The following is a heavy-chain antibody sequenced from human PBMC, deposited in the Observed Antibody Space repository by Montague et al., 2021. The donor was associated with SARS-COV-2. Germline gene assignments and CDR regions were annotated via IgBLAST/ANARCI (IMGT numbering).Heavy chain of an antibody. J-gene: IGHJ4*02. Sequence: SLRLSCAASGFTFSSYAMSWVRQAPGKGLEWVSAISDSGSSAYYPDSVKGRFTISRDNSKNTLYLQMNSLRAEDTAVYYCAKGDVDTAMAFEYWGQGTLVTVSS. CDR3: AKGDVDTAMAFEY. V-gene: IGHV3-23*01. CDR1: GFTFSSYA. CDR2: ISDSGSSA. D-gene: IGHD5-18*01.